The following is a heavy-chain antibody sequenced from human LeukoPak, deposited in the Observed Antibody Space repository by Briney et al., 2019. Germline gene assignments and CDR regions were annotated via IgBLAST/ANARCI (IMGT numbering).Heavy chain of an antibody. V-gene: IGHV4-30-4*01. CDR1: GGSISSGDYY. CDR3: ARLNFMVRGVTPWFDP. J-gene: IGHJ5*02. D-gene: IGHD3-10*01. CDR2: IYYSGST. Sequence: PSETLSLTCTVSGGSISSGDYYWSWIRQPPGKGLEWIGYIYYSGSTYYNPSLKSRVTISVGTSKNQFSLKLSSVTAADTAVYYCARLNFMVRGVTPWFDPWGQGTLVTVSS.